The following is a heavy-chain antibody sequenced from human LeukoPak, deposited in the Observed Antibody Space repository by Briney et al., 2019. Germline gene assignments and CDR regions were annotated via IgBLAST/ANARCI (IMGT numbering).Heavy chain of an antibody. V-gene: IGHV3-30*02. CDR3: AKGYTYGFDY. CDR1: GFIFSSSV. J-gene: IGHJ4*02. D-gene: IGHD5-18*01. CDR2: IRKDGSAT. Sequence: GGSLRLSCVASGFIFSSSVMHWVRQAPGKGLGWVAFIRKDGSATYYADSVKGRFTIPRDNSKNTVYLQMSSLGAEDTAVYYCAKGYTYGFDYWGQGTLVTVSS.